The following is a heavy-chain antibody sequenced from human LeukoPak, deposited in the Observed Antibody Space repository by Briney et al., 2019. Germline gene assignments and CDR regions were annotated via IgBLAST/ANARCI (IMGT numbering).Heavy chain of an antibody. CDR3: ARSRLLLDY. J-gene: IGHJ4*02. Sequence: ASVKVSFKASGYTSITYYMHWVRQAPGQGLEWMGIINPIGGSTSYAQKFQGRVTMTGDTSTSTVYMELSSLRSEDTAVYYCARSRLLLDYWGQGTLVTVSS. V-gene: IGHV1-46*01. CDR1: GYTSITYY. CDR2: INPIGGST. D-gene: IGHD2-21*02.